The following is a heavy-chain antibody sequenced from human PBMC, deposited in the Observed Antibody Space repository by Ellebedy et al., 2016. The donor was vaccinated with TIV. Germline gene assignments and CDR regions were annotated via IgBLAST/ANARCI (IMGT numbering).Heavy chain of an antibody. CDR1: GFTVSTNY. CDR2: IYITGTT. J-gene: IGHJ4*02. Sequence: GESLKISCPVSGFTVSTNYMAWVRQAPGKGLEWVSTIYITGTTYYADFVRGRFTISRDNSEITLYLQMNNLRAEDTAIYYCASGDYGGYPVYWGQGTLVTVSS. V-gene: IGHV3-66*01. D-gene: IGHD4/OR15-4a*01. CDR3: ASGDYGGYPVY.